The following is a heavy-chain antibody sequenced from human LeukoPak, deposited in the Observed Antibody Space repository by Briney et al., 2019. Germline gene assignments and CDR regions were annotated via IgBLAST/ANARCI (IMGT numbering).Heavy chain of an antibody. V-gene: IGHV3-33*06. CDR1: GFMFSRLG. D-gene: IGHD3-16*01. J-gene: IGHJ6*03. Sequence: GRSLRLSCTASGFMFSRLGMQWVRQAPGEGLEWVAMIWHDGSVEEYADSVKGRFTISRDNSQNTLYLQMNSLRDNDTAVYYCAKEGDQFRGYLDAWGKGTTVTVSS. CDR2: IWHDGSVE. CDR3: AKEGDQFRGYLDA.